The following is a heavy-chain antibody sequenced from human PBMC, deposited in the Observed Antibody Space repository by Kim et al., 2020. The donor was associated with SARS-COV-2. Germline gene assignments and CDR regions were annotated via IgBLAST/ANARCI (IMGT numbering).Heavy chain of an antibody. J-gene: IGHJ4*02. V-gene: IGHV4-39*01. CDR1: GGSISSSSYY. Sequence: SETLSLTCTVSGGSISSSSYYWGWIRQPPGKGLEWIGSIYYSGSTYYNPSLKSRVTISVDTSKNQFSLKLSSVTAADTAVYYCARRSFTLGDYGDQRPSYFDYWGQGTLVTVSS. CDR2: IYYSGST. D-gene: IGHD4-17*01. CDR3: ARRSFTLGDYGDQRPSYFDY.